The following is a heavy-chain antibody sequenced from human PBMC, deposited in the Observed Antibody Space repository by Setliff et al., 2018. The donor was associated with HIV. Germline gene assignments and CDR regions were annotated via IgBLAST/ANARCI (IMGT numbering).Heavy chain of an antibody. V-gene: IGHV4-39*07. J-gene: IGHJ5*02. D-gene: IGHD2-21*02. CDR1: GGSISSNKYY. CDR2: IYHSGKT. CDR3: ARGIVTLGGTLNWFDP. Sequence: SETLSLTCSVSGGSISSNKYYWSWIRQPPGKGLEWTGSIYHSGKTYYNPSLKSRLTISVDTSKNQFSLKLSSVTAADTAVYYCARGIVTLGGTLNWFDPWGQGTLVTVSS.